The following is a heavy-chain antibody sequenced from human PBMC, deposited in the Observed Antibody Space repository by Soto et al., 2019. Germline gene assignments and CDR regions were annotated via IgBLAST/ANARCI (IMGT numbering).Heavy chain of an antibody. V-gene: IGHV4-59*01. CDR2: IYYSGST. CDR1: VVSISSYY. Sequence: SETLSLTCTVSVVSISSYYWSWIRHPPGKGLEWIGYIYYSGSTNYNPSLKSRVTISVDTSKNQFSLELSSVTAADTAVYYCARADYGDVSFFEPWGQGTLVTVSS. J-gene: IGHJ5*02. CDR3: ARADYGDVSFFEP. D-gene: IGHD4-17*01.